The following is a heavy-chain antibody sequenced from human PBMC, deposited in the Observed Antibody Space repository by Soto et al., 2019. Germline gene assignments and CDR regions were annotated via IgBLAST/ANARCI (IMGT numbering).Heavy chain of an antibody. V-gene: IGHV4-30-4*01. CDR2: IYYSGST. J-gene: IGHJ1*01. D-gene: IGHD3-3*01. Sequence: TVGEESRSRGDPYYLRKQQPPGKGLEWIGYIYYSGSTYYNPSLKSRVTISVDTSKKQFSLKMSYVTAADSFFFQAEDAIRVYF. CDR3: EDAIRVYF. CDR1: EESRSRGDPY.